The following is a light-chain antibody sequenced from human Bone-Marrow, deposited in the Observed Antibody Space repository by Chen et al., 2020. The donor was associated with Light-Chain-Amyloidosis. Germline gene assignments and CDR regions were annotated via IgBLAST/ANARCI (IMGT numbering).Light chain of an antibody. CDR1: DLPTKY. J-gene: IGLJ2*01. V-gene: IGLV3-25*03. Sequence: SYELTQPPSVSVSPGQTARITCSGDDLPTKYAYWYQQKPGQAPVLVIHRDTERPSGLSERVSGSNSGTTATLTISGVQAEDEADYHCQSADSSGTYEVIFGGGTKLTVL. CDR2: RDT. CDR3: QSADSSGTYEVI.